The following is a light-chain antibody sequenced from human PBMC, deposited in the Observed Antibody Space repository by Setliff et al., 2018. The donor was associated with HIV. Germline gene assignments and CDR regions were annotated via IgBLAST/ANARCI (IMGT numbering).Light chain of an antibody. CDR1: SSDVGNYNS. CDR2: DVT. CDR3: CSFAGSYTWV. V-gene: IGLV2-11*01. Sequence: QSVLAQPRSVSGSPGQSVTISCTGTSSDVGNYNSVSWYQQHPGKAPNLMIYDVTKRPSGVPDRFSGSKSGNTASLTISGLQAEDEADYYCCSFAGSYTWVFGTGTKATVL. J-gene: IGLJ1*01.